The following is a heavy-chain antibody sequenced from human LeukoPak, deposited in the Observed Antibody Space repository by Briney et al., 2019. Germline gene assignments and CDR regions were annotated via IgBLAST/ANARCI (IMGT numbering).Heavy chain of an antibody. Sequence: GASVKVSCKASGGTFSSYAISWVRQAPGQGLEWMGRIIPIFGTANYAQKFQGRVTITTDESTSTAYMELSSLRSEDTAVYYCAREPYSGYDPYYYYYCMDVWRKGTTVTVSS. CDR3: AREPYSGYDPYYYYYCMDV. V-gene: IGHV1-69*05. J-gene: IGHJ6*03. D-gene: IGHD5-12*01. CDR1: GGTFSSYA. CDR2: IIPIFGTA.